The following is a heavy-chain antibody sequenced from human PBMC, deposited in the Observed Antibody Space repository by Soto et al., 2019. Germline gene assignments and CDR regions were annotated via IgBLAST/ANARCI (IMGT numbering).Heavy chain of an antibody. CDR2: ISHDGSNK. Sequence: GGSLRLSCAASGFTFSSYGMHWVRQAPGKGLEWVAVISHDGSNKYYADSVKGRFTISRDNSKNTLYLQMNSLRAEDTAVYYCAKDHVGDLDYWGQGTLVTVSS. V-gene: IGHV3-30*18. CDR1: GFTFSSYG. J-gene: IGHJ4*02. CDR3: AKDHVGDLDY. D-gene: IGHD1-26*01.